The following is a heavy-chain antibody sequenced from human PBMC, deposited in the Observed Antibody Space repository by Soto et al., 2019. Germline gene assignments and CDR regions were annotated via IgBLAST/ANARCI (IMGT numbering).Heavy chain of an antibody. D-gene: IGHD3-10*01. CDR2: IGTAGDT. CDR1: GFTFSSYD. V-gene: IGHV3-13*01. Sequence: EVQLVESGGGLVQPGGSLRLSCAASGFTFSSYDMHWVRQATGKGLDWVSAIGTAGDTYHPGSVKGRFTISRENAKNSLYLQMNRLRAGDTAVYYCARAGRFMVRGVIHGPYYYYGMDVWGQGTTVTVSS. CDR3: ARAGRFMVRGVIHGPYYYYGMDV. J-gene: IGHJ6*02.